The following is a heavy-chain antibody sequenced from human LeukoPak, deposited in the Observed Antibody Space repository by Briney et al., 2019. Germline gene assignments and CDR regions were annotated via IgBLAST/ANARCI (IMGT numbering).Heavy chain of an antibody. CDR2: IYYSGST. Sequence: PSETLSLTCAVSGGSISSGGYSWSWIRQPPGKGLEWIGYIYYSGSTYYNPSLKSRVTISVDTSKNQFSLKLRSVTAADTAVYYCARVTGYTIEDYFDYWGQGTLVTVSS. CDR1: GGSISSGGYS. V-gene: IGHV4-30-4*07. CDR3: ARVTGYTIEDYFDY. J-gene: IGHJ4*02. D-gene: IGHD3-9*01.